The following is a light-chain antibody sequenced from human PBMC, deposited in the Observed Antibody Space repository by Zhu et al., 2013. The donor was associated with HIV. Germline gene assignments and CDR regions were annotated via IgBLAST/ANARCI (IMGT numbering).Light chain of an antibody. CDR1: QSVSSN. J-gene: IGKJ2*01. CDR3: QQYKNWPPYT. V-gene: IGKV3-15*01. CDR2: GAS. Sequence: EIVMTQSPATLSVSPGERATLSCRASQSVSSNLAWHQQKPGQAPRLVIYGASTRAAGIPARFSGSGSGTEFTLTISSLQSEDFAVYYCQQYKNWPPYTFGQGTKLEI.